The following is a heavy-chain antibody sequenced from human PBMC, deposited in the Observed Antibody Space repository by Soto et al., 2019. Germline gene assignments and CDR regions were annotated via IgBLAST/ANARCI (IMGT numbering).Heavy chain of an antibody. D-gene: IGHD6-19*01. Sequence: QVQLVQSGAEVKKPGASVKVSCKASGFTFTTYDIDWVRQATGQGLEWMGWMNPNSGNTGYAQKFQGRITMTRNTSISTAYMERSSLRAEDTAVYYCARADNSGGANGYYGMDVWGQGTTVTVSS. CDR2: MNPNSGNT. J-gene: IGHJ6*02. V-gene: IGHV1-8*01. CDR3: ARADNSGGANGYYGMDV. CDR1: GFTFTTYD.